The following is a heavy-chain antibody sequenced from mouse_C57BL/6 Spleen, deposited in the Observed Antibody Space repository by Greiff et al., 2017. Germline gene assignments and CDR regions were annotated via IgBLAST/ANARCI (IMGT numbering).Heavy chain of an antibody. CDR3: AREVRYGSVFYAMDY. V-gene: IGHV1-64*01. Sequence: QVQLQQPGAELVKPGASVKLSCKASGYNFTSYWMHWVKQRPGQGLEWIGMIHPNSGSTNYNEKFKSKATLTVDKSSSTAYMQLSSLTSEDSAVYYCAREVRYGSVFYAMDYWGQGTSVTVSA. J-gene: IGHJ4*01. CDR2: IHPNSGST. CDR1: GYNFTSYW. D-gene: IGHD1-1*01.